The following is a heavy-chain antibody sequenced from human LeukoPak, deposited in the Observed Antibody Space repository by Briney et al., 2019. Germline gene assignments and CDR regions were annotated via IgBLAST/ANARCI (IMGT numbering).Heavy chain of an antibody. CDR1: GGSISSGGYY. CDR3: ARDYTDYGMDV. Sequence: SETLSLTCTVSGGSISSGGYYWSWIRQHPGKGLEWIGYIYYRGSTYYNPSLKSRVTISVDTSKNQFSLKLSSVTAADTAVYYCARDYTDYGMDVWGQGTTVTVSS. D-gene: IGHD3-16*01. J-gene: IGHJ6*02. CDR2: IYYRGST. V-gene: IGHV4-31*03.